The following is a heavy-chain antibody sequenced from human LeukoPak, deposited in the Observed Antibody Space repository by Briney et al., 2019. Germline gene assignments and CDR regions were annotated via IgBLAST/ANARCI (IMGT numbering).Heavy chain of an antibody. J-gene: IGHJ6*03. Sequence: SETLSLTCTVSGGSISSSSYYWGWIRQPPGKGLEWIGSIYYSGSTYYNPSLKSRVTISVDTSKNQFSLKLSSVTAADTAVYYFGRTVYSYYYYYMDVWGKGTTVTVSS. CDR2: IYYSGST. CDR1: GGSISSSSYY. D-gene: IGHD1-14*01. CDR3: GRTVYSYYYYYMDV. V-gene: IGHV4-39*01.